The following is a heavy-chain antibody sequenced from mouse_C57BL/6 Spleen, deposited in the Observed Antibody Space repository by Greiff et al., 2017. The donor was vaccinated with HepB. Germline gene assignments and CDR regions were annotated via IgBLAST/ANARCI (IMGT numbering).Heavy chain of an antibody. CDR3: ARSGGSPQFDY. Sequence: QVQLQQPGAELVMPGASVKLSCKASGYTFTSYWMHWVKQRPGQGLEWIGEIDPSDSYTNYNQKFKGKSTLTVDKSSSTAYMQLSSLTSEDSAVYYFARSGGSPQFDYWGQGTTLTVSS. CDR2: IDPSDSYT. V-gene: IGHV1-69*01. D-gene: IGHD3-1*01. CDR1: GYTFTSYW. J-gene: IGHJ2*01.